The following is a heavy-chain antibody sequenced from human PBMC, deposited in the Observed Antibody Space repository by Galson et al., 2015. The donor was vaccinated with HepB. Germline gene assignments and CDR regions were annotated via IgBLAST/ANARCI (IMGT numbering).Heavy chain of an antibody. D-gene: IGHD3-10*01. Sequence: SLRLSCAASGFTFGGYAMSWVRQAPGKGLEWVGFIRSKAYGGTTEYAASVKGRFTISRDDSKSIAYLQMNSLKTEDTAVYYCTRSTTGKRYYGSGSFTGAFDIWGQGTMVTVSS. V-gene: IGHV3-49*04. CDR2: IRSKAYGGTT. J-gene: IGHJ3*02. CDR3: TRSTTGKRYYGSGSFTGAFDI. CDR1: GFTFGGYA.